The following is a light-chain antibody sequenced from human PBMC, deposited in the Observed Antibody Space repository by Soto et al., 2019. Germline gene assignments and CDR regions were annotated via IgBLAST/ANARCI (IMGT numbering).Light chain of an antibody. Sequence: DIQMTQSPSSVSASVGDRVTITCRASQDINSWLTRYQQKPGKAPKVLIYIASRLQSGVPSRFSGRGSGTDFSLTISNLQPEDFATYFCQQSKTFPLTFGGGTKVDIK. J-gene: IGKJ4*01. CDR2: IAS. CDR1: QDINSW. CDR3: QQSKTFPLT. V-gene: IGKV1-12*01.